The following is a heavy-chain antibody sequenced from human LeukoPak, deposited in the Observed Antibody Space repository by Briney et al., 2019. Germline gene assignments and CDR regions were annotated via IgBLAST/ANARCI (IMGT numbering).Heavy chain of an antibody. J-gene: IGHJ2*01. Sequence: SETLSLTCTVSGGSISSASHYWSWIRQPAGKGLEWIGRIYTSGSTDYNPSLKSRVTISVDTSKNQFSLRLSSVTAADTAVYYCARDAGLRPYWSFDLWGRGTLVTVSS. CDR3: ARDAGLRPYWSFDL. V-gene: IGHV4-61*02. D-gene: IGHD5-12*01. CDR2: IYTSGST. CDR1: GGSISSASHY.